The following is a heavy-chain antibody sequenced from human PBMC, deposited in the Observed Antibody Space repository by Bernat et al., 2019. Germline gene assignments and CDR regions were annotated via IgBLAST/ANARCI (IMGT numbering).Heavy chain of an antibody. J-gene: IGHJ6*02. CDR3: ARDIIWSGMDV. D-gene: IGHD2-8*02. CDR2: IYSGGIT. V-gene: IGHV3-53*01. Sequence: EVQLVESGGGLIQPGGSLRLSCAASGFTFSSNYMSWVRQPPGKGLEWVSVIYSGGITYYADSVKGRFTISRDNSKNTVYLQMNSLRAEDTAVYYCARDIIWSGMDVWGQGTTVTVS. CDR1: GFTFSSNY.